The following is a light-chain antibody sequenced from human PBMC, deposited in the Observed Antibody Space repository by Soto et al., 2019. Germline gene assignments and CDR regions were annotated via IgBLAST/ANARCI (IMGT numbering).Light chain of an antibody. CDR2: DAS. Sequence: EIVLTQSPATLSLSPGERATLSCRASQSVSSYLTWYQQKPGQAPRLLMYDASNRATGIPARFSGSGSGTDFTLTISRLEPEDFAVYYCQQFSSYPLTFGGGTKVDIK. CDR1: QSVSSY. J-gene: IGKJ4*01. V-gene: IGKV3-11*01. CDR3: QQFSSYPLT.